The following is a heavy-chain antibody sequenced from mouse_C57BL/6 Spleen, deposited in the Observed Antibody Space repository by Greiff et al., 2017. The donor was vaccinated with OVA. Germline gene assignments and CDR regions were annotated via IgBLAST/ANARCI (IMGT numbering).Heavy chain of an antibody. J-gene: IGHJ2*01. CDR1: GFTFSDYG. Sequence: EVQVVESGGGLVKPGESLTLTCAASGFTFSDYGLHWVRQAPEKGLEWVAYISSGSSTIYYAATVKGRFTISRDNDKNTLFLQMTSLGSEDTAMYYCARPGFDYWGQGTTLTVSS. CDR3: ARPGFDY. V-gene: IGHV5-17*01. CDR2: ISSGSSTI.